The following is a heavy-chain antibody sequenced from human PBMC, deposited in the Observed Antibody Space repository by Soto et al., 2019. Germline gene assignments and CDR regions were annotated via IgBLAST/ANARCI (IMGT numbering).Heavy chain of an antibody. Sequence: GASVKVSCKASGYTFTGYYMHWVRQAPGQGLEWMGWINPNSGGTNYAQKFQGWVTMTRDTSISTAYMELSRLRSDDTAVYCCARAVVYAITQFDYWGQGTLVTVSS. D-gene: IGHD2-8*02. V-gene: IGHV1-2*04. CDR2: INPNSGGT. CDR1: GYTFTGYY. CDR3: ARAVVYAITQFDY. J-gene: IGHJ4*02.